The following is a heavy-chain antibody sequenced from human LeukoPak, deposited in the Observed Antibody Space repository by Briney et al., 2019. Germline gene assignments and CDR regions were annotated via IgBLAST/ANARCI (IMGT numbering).Heavy chain of an antibody. V-gene: IGHV1-24*01. Sequence: GASVKASCKVSGYTLTELSMHWVRQAPGKGLEWMGGFDPEDGETIYAQKFQGRVTMTEDTSTDTAYMELSSLRSEDTAVYYCATDSFIPGAFDIWGQGTMVTVSS. D-gene: IGHD2-21*01. CDR1: GYTLTELS. CDR2: FDPEDGET. J-gene: IGHJ3*02. CDR3: ATDSFIPGAFDI.